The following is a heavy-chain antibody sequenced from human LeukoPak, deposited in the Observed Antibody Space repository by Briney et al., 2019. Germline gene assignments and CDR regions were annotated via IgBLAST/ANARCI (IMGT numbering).Heavy chain of an antibody. V-gene: IGHV4-28*03. CDR3: AREAITMVRGVILYPNAFDI. Sequence: SETLSLTCAVSGYSISSSYWWGWIRQPPGKALEWIGYIYYSGSTNYNPSLKSRVTISVDTSKNQFSLKLSSVTAADTAVYYCAREAITMVRGVILYPNAFDIWGQGTMVTVSS. CDR1: GYSISSSYW. CDR2: IYYSGST. D-gene: IGHD3-10*01. J-gene: IGHJ3*02.